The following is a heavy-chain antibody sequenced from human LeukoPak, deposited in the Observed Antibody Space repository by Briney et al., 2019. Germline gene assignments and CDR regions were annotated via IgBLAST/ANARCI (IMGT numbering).Heavy chain of an antibody. V-gene: IGHV4-31*03. CDR3: ARAGSPGEMATIPFDY. CDR2: IYYSGST. Sequence: QTLSLTCTVSGGSISSGGYYWSWIRQHPGKGLEWIGYIYYSGSTYYNPSLKSRVTISVYTSKNQFSLKLSSVTAADTAVYYCARAGSPGEMATIPFDYWGQGTLVTVSS. CDR1: GGSISSGGYY. J-gene: IGHJ4*02. D-gene: IGHD5-12*01.